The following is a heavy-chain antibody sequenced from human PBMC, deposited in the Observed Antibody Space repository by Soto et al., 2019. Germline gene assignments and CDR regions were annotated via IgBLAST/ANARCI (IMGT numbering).Heavy chain of an antibody. V-gene: IGHV3-64D*08. CDR2: ISSNGGST. D-gene: IGHD3-3*01. CDR1: GFSFRNYA. J-gene: IGHJ6*03. Sequence: PGGSLRLSCSASGFSFRNYAMYWVRQAPGKGLEYVSVISSNGGSTYYADSVKGRFTISRDNSENTLYLQMSSLRSEDTAVYYCATLTGDYDFWSGYPRSSYMDVWGKGTTVTVSS. CDR3: ATLTGDYDFWSGYPRSSYMDV.